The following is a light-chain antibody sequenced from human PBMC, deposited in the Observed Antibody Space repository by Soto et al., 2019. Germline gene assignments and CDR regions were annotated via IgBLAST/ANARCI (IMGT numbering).Light chain of an antibody. Sequence: QLVLTQSPSASASLGASVKLTCTLSSGHSSYAIAWHQQQPEKGPRYLMKLNSDGSHSKGDGIPDRFSGSSSGAERYLTISSLQSEDGAEYYCQPWGTGIQVFGGGTKLTVL. V-gene: IGLV4-69*01. CDR2: LNSDGSH. CDR3: QPWGTGIQV. CDR1: SGHSSYA. J-gene: IGLJ2*01.